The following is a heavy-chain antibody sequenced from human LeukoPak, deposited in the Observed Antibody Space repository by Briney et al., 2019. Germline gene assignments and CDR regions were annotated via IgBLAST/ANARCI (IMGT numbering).Heavy chain of an antibody. CDR2: IKSSGGST. V-gene: IGHV1-46*01. CDR1: GYSFTTHY. Sequence: ASVKVSFKASGYSFTTHYMHWVRQAPGQGLEWMGIIKSSGGSTSYAQKFQDRFTMTRDTSTSTVYMELSSLRSEDTAVYYCARGAPDYDVLTGYPRYHYYYGMDVWGQGTTVTVSS. D-gene: IGHD3-9*01. CDR3: ARGAPDYDVLTGYPRYHYYYGMDV. J-gene: IGHJ6*02.